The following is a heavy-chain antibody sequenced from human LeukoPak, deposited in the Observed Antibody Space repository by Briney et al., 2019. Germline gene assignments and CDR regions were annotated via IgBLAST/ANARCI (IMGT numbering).Heavy chain of an antibody. V-gene: IGHV3-7*01. CDR1: GFTFSSYA. J-gene: IGHJ4*02. CDR2: IKQDGSEK. CDR3: ARKNGLDY. Sequence: GGSLRLSCAASGFTFSSYAMSWVRQAPGKGLEWVANIKQDGSEKYYVDSVKGRFTISRDNAKNSLYLQMNSLRAEDTAVYYCARKNGLDYWGQGTLVTVSS.